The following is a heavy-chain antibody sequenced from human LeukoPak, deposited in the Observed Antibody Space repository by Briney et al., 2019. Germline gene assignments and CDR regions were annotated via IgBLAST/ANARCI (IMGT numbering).Heavy chain of an antibody. CDR1: GFTFSSYA. CDR2: ISGSGGST. D-gene: IGHD3-10*01. Sequence: QTGGSLRLSCAASGFTFSSYAMSWVRQAPGKGLEWVSAISGSGGSTYYADSVKGRFTISRDNSKNTLYLQMNSLRAEDTAVYYCARTNYYGSGRYNWFDPWGQGTLVTVSS. CDR3: ARTNYYGSGRYNWFDP. V-gene: IGHV3-23*01. J-gene: IGHJ5*02.